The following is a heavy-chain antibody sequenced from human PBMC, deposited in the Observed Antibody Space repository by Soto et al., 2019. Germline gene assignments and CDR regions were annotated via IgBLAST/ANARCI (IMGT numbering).Heavy chain of an antibody. J-gene: IGHJ4*02. D-gene: IGHD3-10*01. Sequence: SETLSLTCTVSGGSISSYYWSWIRQPPGKGLEWIGYIYYSGSTNYNPSLKSRVTISVDTSKNQFSLKLSSVTAADTAVYYCARHRLWFGQLSSGFDYWGQGTLVTV. CDR3: ARHRLWFGQLSSGFDY. CDR1: GGSISSYY. CDR2: IYYSGST. V-gene: IGHV4-59*08.